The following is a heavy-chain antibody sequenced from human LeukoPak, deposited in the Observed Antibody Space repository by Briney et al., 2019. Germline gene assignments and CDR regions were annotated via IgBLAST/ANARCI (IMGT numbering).Heavy chain of an antibody. Sequence: GGSLRLSCAASGFTFSSYWMHWVRQAPGKGLVWVSRINSDGSSTSYADSVKGRFTIPRDNAKNTLYLQMNSLRAEDTAVYYCAREIAVSDFDYWGQGTLVTVSS. V-gene: IGHV3-74*01. CDR2: INSDGSST. J-gene: IGHJ4*02. D-gene: IGHD6-19*01. CDR1: GFTFSSYW. CDR3: AREIAVSDFDY.